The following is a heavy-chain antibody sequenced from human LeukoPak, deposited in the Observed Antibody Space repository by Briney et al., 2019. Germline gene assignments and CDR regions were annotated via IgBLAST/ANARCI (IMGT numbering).Heavy chain of an antibody. D-gene: IGHD3-16*02. CDR1: GGSISSYY. J-gene: IGHJ4*02. CDR3: ARGLRYYDYVWGSYRPTAVDY. V-gene: IGHV4-34*01. CDR2: INHSGST. Sequence: SETLSLTCTVSGGSISSYYWSWIRQPPGKGLEWIGEINHSGSTNYNPSLKSRVTISVDTSKNQFSLKLSSVTAADTAVYYCARGLRYYDYVWGSYRPTAVDYWGQGTLVTVSS.